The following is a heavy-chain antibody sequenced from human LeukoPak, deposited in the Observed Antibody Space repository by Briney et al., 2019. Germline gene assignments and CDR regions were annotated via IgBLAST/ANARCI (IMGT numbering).Heavy chain of an antibody. CDR1: GFAFSTYA. J-gene: IGHJ4*02. CDR3: AKCPWGSGTYYYYFDY. V-gene: IGHV3-33*06. Sequence: GGSLRLSCAASGFAFSTYAMYWVRQAPGKGLEWVTVIWHGGSNKYYADSVKGRFTISRDNSKNTLYLQMNSLRAEDTALYYCAKCPWGSGTYYYYFDYWGQGTLVTVSS. D-gene: IGHD3-10*01. CDR2: IWHGGSNK.